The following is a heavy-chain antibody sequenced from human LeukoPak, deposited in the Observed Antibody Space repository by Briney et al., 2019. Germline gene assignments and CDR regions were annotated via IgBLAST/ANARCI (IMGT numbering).Heavy chain of an antibody. J-gene: IGHJ6*03. CDR1: GGSISSDIYY. D-gene: IGHD1-14*01. Sequence: SETLSLTCTVSGGSISSDIYYWSWIRQPAGKGLEWIGRIYTSGSTNYNPSLKSRVTISVDTSKNQFSLKLSSVTAADTAVYYCARLLTLNHAPCYYYYMDVWGKGTTVTVSS. CDR3: ARLLTLNHAPCYYYYMDV. CDR2: IYTSGST. V-gene: IGHV4-61*02.